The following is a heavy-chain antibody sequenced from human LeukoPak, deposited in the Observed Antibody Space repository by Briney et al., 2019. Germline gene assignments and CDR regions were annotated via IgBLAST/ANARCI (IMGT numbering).Heavy chain of an antibody. Sequence: PGGSLRLSCAASGFTFSSYAMSWVRQAPGKGLEWVSAISGSGGSTYYADSVKGRFTISRDNSKNTLYLQMNSLRAEDTAVYYCAKDIAVRGAFYLYYWGQGTLVTVSS. CDR3: AKDIAVRGAFYLYY. V-gene: IGHV3-23*01. CDR2: ISGSGGST. J-gene: IGHJ4*02. D-gene: IGHD3-10*01. CDR1: GFTFSSYA.